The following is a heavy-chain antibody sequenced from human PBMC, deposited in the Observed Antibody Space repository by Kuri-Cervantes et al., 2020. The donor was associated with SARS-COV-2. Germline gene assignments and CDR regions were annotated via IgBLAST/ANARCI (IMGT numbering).Heavy chain of an antibody. CDR3: ARYPPSYDSTRRFAFDI. D-gene: IGHD3-22*01. V-gene: IGHV3-66*01. CDR1: GFTFDIYA. CDR2: IYSGGST. J-gene: IGHJ3*02. Sequence: GGSLRLSCEAFGFTFDIYAMTWVRQAPGKGLEWVSVIYSGGSTYYADSVKGRFTISRDNSKNTLYLQMNSLRAEDTAVYYCARYPPSYDSTRRFAFDIWGQGTMVTVSS.